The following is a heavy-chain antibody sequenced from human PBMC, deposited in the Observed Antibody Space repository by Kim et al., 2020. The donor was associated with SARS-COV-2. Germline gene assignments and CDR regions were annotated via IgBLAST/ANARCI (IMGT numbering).Heavy chain of an antibody. Sequence: KDRFTISRNTAKNSLYLQMNSLRAEDTAVYYCARELGVVEPAASDYWGQGTLVTVSS. J-gene: IGHJ4*02. CDR3: ARELGVVEPAASDY. V-gene: IGHV3-11*01. D-gene: IGHD2-2*01.